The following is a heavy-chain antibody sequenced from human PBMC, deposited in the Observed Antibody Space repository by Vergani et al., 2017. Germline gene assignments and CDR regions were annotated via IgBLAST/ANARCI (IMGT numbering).Heavy chain of an antibody. CDR2: IYYSGST. J-gene: IGHJ4*02. CDR1: GGSISSGDYH. Sequence: QVQLQESGPGLVKPSQTLSLTCTVSGGSISSGDYHWSWIRQPPGKGLEWIGYIYYSGSTYYNPSLKSRVTISVDTSKNQFSLKLSSVTAADTAVYYCARVGGYYDSSGFPSAYFDYWGQGTLVTVSS. V-gene: IGHV4-30-4*08. D-gene: IGHD3-22*01. CDR3: ARVGGYYDSSGFPSAYFDY.